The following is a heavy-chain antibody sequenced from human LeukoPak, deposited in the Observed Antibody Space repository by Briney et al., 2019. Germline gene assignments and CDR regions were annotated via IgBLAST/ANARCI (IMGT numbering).Heavy chain of an antibody. CDR2: IRYDGSNK. D-gene: IGHD3-10*01. CDR1: GFTFSSYG. J-gene: IGHJ5*02. CDR3: AKARGVIPNWFDP. V-gene: IGHV3-30*02. Sequence: GGSLRLSCAASGFTFSSYGMHWVRQAPGKGLEGVAFIRYDGSNKYYADSVKGRFTISRDNSKNTLYLQMNSLRAEDTAVYYCAKARGVIPNWFDPWGQGTLVTVSS.